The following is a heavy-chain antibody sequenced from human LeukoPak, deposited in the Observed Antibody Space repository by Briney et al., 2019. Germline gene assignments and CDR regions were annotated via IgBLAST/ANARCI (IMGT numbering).Heavy chain of an antibody. CDR3: ARGMYYYGSGSYTYYFDY. V-gene: IGHV3-48*03. CDR2: ISSSGSTI. D-gene: IGHD3-10*01. J-gene: IGHJ4*02. CDR1: GFTFSSYE. Sequence: GGSLRLSCAASGFTFSSYEMNWVRQAPGKGLEWVSYISSSGSTIYYADSVKGRFTISRDNAKNSLYLQMNSLRAEDTAVYYCARGMYYYGSGSYTYYFDYWGQGTLVTVSS.